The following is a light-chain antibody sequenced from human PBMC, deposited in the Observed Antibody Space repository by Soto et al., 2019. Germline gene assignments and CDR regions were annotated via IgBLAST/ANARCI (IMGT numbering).Light chain of an antibody. Sequence: DIQRTQSPSSRPPSVEARVTITGRGSQRSSNSLAWYQQQPGEVPPLLLYAASTLPYGVTSRFSGSGSGTDFTLTISSMQPEDVATYYCQKYNSAPPLTFGQGTKVDIK. CDR1: QRSSNS. J-gene: IGKJ1*01. V-gene: IGKV1-27*01. CDR2: AAS. CDR3: QKYNSAPPLT.